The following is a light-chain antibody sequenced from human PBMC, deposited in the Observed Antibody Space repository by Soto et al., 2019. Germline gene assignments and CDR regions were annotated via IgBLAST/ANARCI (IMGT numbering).Light chain of an antibody. CDR1: SSDIGSYDR. V-gene: IGLV2-18*02. CDR2: EVT. J-gene: IGLJ1*01. Sequence: QSVLTQPPSVSGSPGQSVTISCTGTSSDIGSYDRVSWYQQPPGTAPRLMIYEVTNRPSGVPDRFSGSKSGNTASLTISGLQPEDETDYYCTSFTTSKTYIVGTGTKVTVL. CDR3: TSFTTSKTYI.